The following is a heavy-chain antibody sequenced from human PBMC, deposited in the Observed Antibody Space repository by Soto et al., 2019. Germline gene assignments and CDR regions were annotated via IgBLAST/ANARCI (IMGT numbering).Heavy chain of an antibody. V-gene: IGHV1-24*01. CDR2: FDPEDGET. J-gene: IGHJ4*02. D-gene: IGHD2-2*01. CDR1: GYTLTELS. Sequence: ASVKVSCKVSGYTLTELSMHWVRQAPGKGLEWMGGFDPEDGETIYAQKFQGRVTMTEDTSTDTAYMELSSLRSEDTAVYYCATGLGGYCSSTSCLNWGQGTLVTVSS. CDR3: ATGLGGYCSSTSCLN.